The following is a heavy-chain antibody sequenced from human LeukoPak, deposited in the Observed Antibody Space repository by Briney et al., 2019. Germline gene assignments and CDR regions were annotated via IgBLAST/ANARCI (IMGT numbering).Heavy chain of an antibody. V-gene: IGHV3-23*01. J-gene: IGHJ4*02. Sequence: GGSLRLSCAASGFTFSSYAMTWVRQAPGKGLEWVSAISGSGVSTYYADSVKGRFTISRDNAKNTLYLQMNSLGAEDTAVYYCARGIVGATDSWGQGTLVTVSS. CDR2: ISGSGVST. CDR3: ARGIVGATDS. CDR1: GFTFSSYA. D-gene: IGHD1-26*01.